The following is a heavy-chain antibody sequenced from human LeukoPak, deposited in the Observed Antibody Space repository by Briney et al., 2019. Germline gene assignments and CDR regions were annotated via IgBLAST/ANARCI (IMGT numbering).Heavy chain of an antibody. V-gene: IGHV4-34*01. J-gene: IGHJ6*03. Sequence: PSETLSLTCAVYGGSFSDYYWTWIRQPPGKGLEWVGDIKQDGGTNNSPSLGSRVTISVDTSKNQFSLKLTSVTAADTAVYYCARCHFDRSTYGLGALYYYYYYMDVWGKGTTVTVSS. CDR2: IKQDGGT. CDR3: ARCHFDRSTYGLGALYYYYYYMDV. CDR1: GGSFSDYY. D-gene: IGHD3-22*01.